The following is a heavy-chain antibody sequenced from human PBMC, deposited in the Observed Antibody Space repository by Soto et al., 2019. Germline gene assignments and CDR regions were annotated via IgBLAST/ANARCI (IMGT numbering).Heavy chain of an antibody. CDR3: ASTTADYYYYGMDV. J-gene: IGHJ6*02. CDR2: ISSSSSTI. V-gene: IGHV3-48*02. D-gene: IGHD4-17*01. Sequence: LRLSCAASGFTFSSYSMNWVRQAPGKGLEWVSYISSSSSTIYYADSVKGRFTISRDNAKNSLYLQMNSLRDEDTAVYYCASTTADYYYYGMDVWGQGTTVTVSS. CDR1: GFTFSSYS.